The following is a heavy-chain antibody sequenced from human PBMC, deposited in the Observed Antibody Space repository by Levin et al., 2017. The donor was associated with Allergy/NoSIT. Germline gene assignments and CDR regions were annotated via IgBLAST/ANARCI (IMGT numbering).Heavy chain of an antibody. CDR3: AKGTDDFYYYYGMDV. J-gene: IGHJ6*02. CDR1: GFTFSSYA. V-gene: IGHV3-23*01. D-gene: IGHD4-17*01. Sequence: GGSLRLSCAASGFTFSSYAMSWVRQAPGKGLEWVSAISGSGGSTYYADSVKGRFTISRDNSKNTLYLQMNSLRAEDTAVYYCAKGTDDFYYYYGMDVWGQGTTVTVSS. CDR2: ISGSGGST.